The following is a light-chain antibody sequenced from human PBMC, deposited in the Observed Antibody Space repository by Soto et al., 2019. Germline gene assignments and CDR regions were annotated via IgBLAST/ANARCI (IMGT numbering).Light chain of an antibody. J-gene: IGLJ1*01. CDR3: SSYTSSSPYV. CDR2: EVS. V-gene: IGLV2-14*01. Sequence: QSALTQPASVSGSPGQSITISCTGTSSDVGGYNYVSWYQQHPGKAPKLMIYEVSNRPSGVSNRFSGSKSGNTASLTISGLQAEDEADYDGSSYTSSSPYVFGTGTKVTVL. CDR1: SSDVGGYNY.